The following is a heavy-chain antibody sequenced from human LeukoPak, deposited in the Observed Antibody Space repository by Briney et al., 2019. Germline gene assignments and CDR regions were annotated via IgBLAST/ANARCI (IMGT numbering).Heavy chain of an antibody. Sequence: ASVKVSCKASGGTFSTYAISWVRQAPGQGLEWMGGIIPIFGTPNYAQKFQGRVTITADESTSTAYMELSSLRSEDTAVYYCAKTRGSSGWYWFDPWGQGTLVTVSS. D-gene: IGHD6-19*01. V-gene: IGHV1-69*13. CDR3: AKTRGSSGWYWFDP. CDR1: GGTFSTYA. J-gene: IGHJ5*02. CDR2: IIPIFGTP.